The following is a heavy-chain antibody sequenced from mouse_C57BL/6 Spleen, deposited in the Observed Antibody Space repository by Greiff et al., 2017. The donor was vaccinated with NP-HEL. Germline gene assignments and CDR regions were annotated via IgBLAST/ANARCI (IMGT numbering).Heavy chain of an antibody. D-gene: IGHD1-1*01. Sequence: VQLQQSGAELVKPGASVKLSCKASGYTFTEYTIHWVKQRSGQGLEWIGWFYPGSGSIKYNEKFKDKATLTADKSSSTVYMELSRLTSEDSAVYFCARHEPFITTVVATGNFDYWGQGTTLTVSS. V-gene: IGHV1-62-2*01. CDR3: ARHEPFITTVVATGNFDY. CDR1: GYTFTEYT. CDR2: FYPGSGSI. J-gene: IGHJ2*01.